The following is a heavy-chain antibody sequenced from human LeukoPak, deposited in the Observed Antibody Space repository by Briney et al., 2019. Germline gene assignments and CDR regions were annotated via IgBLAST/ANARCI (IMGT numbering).Heavy chain of an antibody. D-gene: IGHD3-22*01. CDR2: IYYSGST. CDR1: GGSISSYY. J-gene: IGHJ3*02. CDR3: ARGDSSGYYFDAFDI. V-gene: IGHV4-59*06. Sequence: SETLSLTCTVSGGSISSYYWSWIRQHPGKGLEWIGYIYYSGSTYYNPSLKSRVTISVDTSKNQFSLKLSSVTAADTAVYYCARGDSSGYYFDAFDIWGQGTMVTVSS.